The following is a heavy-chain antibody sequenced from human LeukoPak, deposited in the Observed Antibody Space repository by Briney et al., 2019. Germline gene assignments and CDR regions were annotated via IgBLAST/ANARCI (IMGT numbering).Heavy chain of an antibody. CDR2: INPNSGGT. CDR3: ARDSDSGWRDWYFDL. V-gene: IGHV1-2*02. J-gene: IGHJ2*01. CDR1: GYTFTGYY. D-gene: IGHD5-12*01. Sequence: GASVKVSCKASGYTFTGYYMHWVRQAPGQGLEWMGWINPNSGGTNYAQKFQGRVTMTRDTSISTAYMELSRLRSDDTAVYYCARDSDSGWRDWYFDLWGRGTLVTVSS.